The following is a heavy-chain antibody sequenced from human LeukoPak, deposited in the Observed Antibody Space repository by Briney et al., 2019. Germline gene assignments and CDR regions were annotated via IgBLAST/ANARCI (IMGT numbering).Heavy chain of an antibody. D-gene: IGHD3-22*01. J-gene: IGHJ3*02. V-gene: IGHV3-7*01. CDR1: GFTFSSHW. CDR3: ARDGWGGYYYDSSDPFDI. CDR2: IKPDGSEK. Sequence: PGGSLRLSCAASGFTFSSHWMSWVRQAPGKGLEWVGNIKPDGSEKYYVDSLKGRFIISRDNAKNSLYLQMNSLRAEDVAVYYCARDGWGGYYYDSSDPFDIWGQGTMVTVSS.